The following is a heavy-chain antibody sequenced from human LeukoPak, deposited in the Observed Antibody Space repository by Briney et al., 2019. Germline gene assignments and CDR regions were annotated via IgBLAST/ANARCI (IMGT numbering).Heavy chain of an antibody. Sequence: KPSETLSLTCAVYGGSFSGYYWSWIRQPPGKGLEWIGEINHSGSTNYNPSLKSRVTISVDTSKNQFSLKLSSVTAADTAVYYCARGLYGHYYDSSGYRLDYWDQGTLVAVSS. V-gene: IGHV4-34*01. CDR2: INHSGST. D-gene: IGHD3-22*01. CDR1: GGSFSGYY. CDR3: ARGLYGHYYDSSGYRLDY. J-gene: IGHJ4*02.